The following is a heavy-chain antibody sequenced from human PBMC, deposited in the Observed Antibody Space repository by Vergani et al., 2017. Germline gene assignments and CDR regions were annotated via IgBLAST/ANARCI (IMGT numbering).Heavy chain of an antibody. CDR3: VKDRGASIGFDD. CDR2: LRYDGTTK. CDR1: GFSFGSYG. Sequence: QVQLVESWGGVVQPGGSLRLSCAASGFSFGSYGMHWVRVRQAPGKGLEGLAYLRYDGTTKQYADYVKGRFTISRDNSKNMLYLQMDSLRPEDTAMFYCVKDRGASIGFDDWGQGTQVTVSS. D-gene: IGHD2-2*01. V-gene: IGHV3-30*02. J-gene: IGHJ4*02.